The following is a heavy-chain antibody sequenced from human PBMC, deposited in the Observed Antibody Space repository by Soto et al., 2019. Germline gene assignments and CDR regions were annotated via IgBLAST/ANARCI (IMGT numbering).Heavy chain of an antibody. CDR2: INPSGGST. CDR1: GHTFTSYY. J-gene: IGHJ6*02. V-gene: IGHV1-46*01. D-gene: IGHD2-2*01. CDR3: ARWGLGYCSSTSCYANTHYGMDV. Sequence: ASVKVSCKASGHTFTSYYMHWVRQAPGQGLEWMGIINPSGGSTSYAQKFQGRVTMTRDTSTSTVYMELSSLRSEDTAVYYCARWGLGYCSSTSCYANTHYGMDVWGQGTTVTVSS.